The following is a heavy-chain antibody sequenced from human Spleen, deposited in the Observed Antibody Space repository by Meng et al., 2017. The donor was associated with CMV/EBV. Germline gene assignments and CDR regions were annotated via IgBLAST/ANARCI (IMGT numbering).Heavy chain of an antibody. V-gene: IGHV1-18*04. D-gene: IGHD7-27*01. Sequence: RGTCRATGYTCTGHGINWGRQAPGKGLEWMRWNRPNNGSTNYVRKLEGRVTMTTDRSTTTAYLELRSLRYDDTAVYCCARGTGIFDCWGQGTLVTVSS. CDR1: GYTCTGHG. CDR3: ARGTGIFDC. CDR2: NRPNNGST. J-gene: IGHJ4*02.